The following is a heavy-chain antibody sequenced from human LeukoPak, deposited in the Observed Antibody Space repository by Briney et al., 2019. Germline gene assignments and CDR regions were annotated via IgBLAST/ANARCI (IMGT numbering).Heavy chain of an antibody. D-gene: IGHD3-22*01. J-gene: IGHJ6*02. Sequence: PGGSLRLSCAASGFTVSSNYMSWVRQAPGKGLEWVSVIYSGGSTYYADSAKGRFTISRDNSKNTLYLQMNSLRAEDTAVYYCASSDSSGHYFQAPRYYYYGMDVWGQGTTVTVSS. CDR1: GFTVSSNY. CDR3: ASSDSSGHYFQAPRYYYYGMDV. CDR2: IYSGGST. V-gene: IGHV3-53*01.